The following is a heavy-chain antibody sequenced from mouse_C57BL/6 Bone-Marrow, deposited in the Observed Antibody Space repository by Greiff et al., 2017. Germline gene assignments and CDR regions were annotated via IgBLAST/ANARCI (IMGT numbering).Heavy chain of an antibody. J-gene: IGHJ4*01. CDR3: ARGRAIYYGYDGPYYYAMDY. CDR2: IYPGDGDT. Sequence: QVQLQQSGAELVKPGASVKISCKASGYAFSSYWMNWVKQRPGKGLEWIGQIYPGDGDTNYNGKFKGKATLTADKSSSTAYMQLSSLTSEDSAVYFCARGRAIYYGYDGPYYYAMDYWGQGTSVTVSS. CDR1: GYAFSSYW. V-gene: IGHV1-80*01. D-gene: IGHD2-2*01.